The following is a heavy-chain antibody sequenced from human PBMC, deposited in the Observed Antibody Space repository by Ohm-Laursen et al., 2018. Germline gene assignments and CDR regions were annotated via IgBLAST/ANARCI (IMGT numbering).Heavy chain of an antibody. D-gene: IGHD3-10*01. CDR2: ISGSGGST. Sequence: GSLRLSCAASGFTFSSYAMSWVRQAPGKGLEWVSGISGSGGSTYYADSVKGRFTISRDNSKNTLYLQMNSLRAEDTALYYCAKDSSGGYYGMHVWGQGTTVTVSS. V-gene: IGHV3-23*01. J-gene: IGHJ6*02. CDR1: GFTFSSYA. CDR3: AKDSSGGYYGMHV.